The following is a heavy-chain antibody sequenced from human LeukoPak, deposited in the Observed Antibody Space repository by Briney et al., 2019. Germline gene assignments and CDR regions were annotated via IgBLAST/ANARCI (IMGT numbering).Heavy chain of an antibody. CDR1: GGTFSSYA. CDR3: ARDGGSAAHDY. CDR2: IIPILGIA. V-gene: IGHV1-69*04. D-gene: IGHD1-14*01. Sequence: SVKVSCKASGGTFSSYAISWVRQAPGQGLEWMGRIIPILGIANYAQKFQGRVTITADKSTSTAYMELSSLGSEDTAVYYCARDGGSAAHDYWGQGTLVTVSS. J-gene: IGHJ4*02.